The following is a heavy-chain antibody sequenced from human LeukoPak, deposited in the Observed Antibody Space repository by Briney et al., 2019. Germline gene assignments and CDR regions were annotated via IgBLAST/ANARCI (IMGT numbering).Heavy chain of an antibody. Sequence: PSETLSLTCTVSGVSITNYYWSWIRQPPGKGLEWIGYIYYTGSTNYNLSLRSRVTISVDTSKNQFSLKLSSVTAADTAVYYCARGAPEYCSSTSCSHKNNWFDPWGQGTLVTVSS. D-gene: IGHD2-2*01. J-gene: IGHJ5*02. CDR3: ARGAPEYCSSTSCSHKNNWFDP. CDR2: IYYTGST. CDR1: GVSITNYY. V-gene: IGHV4-59*12.